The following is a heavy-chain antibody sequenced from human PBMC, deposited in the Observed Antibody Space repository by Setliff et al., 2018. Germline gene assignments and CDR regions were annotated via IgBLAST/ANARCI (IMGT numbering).Heavy chain of an antibody. Sequence: SETLSLTCTVSGGSISSGGYYWGWIRQPPGKGLEWIGSIYYSGSTYYNPSLKSRVTISVDTSKNQFSLKLSSVTAADTAVYYCASVVEDYYNSSGYFLPSYYFDYWGQGTLVTVSS. CDR2: IYYSGST. CDR3: ASVVEDYYNSSGYFLPSYYFDY. V-gene: IGHV4-39*07. CDR1: GGSISSGGYY. J-gene: IGHJ4*02. D-gene: IGHD3-22*01.